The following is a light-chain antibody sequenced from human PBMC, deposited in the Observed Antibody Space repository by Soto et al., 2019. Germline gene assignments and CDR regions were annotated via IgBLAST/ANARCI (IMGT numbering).Light chain of an antibody. J-gene: IGKJ1*01. CDR2: LTS. CDR3: LQHNSYPRT. V-gene: IGKV1-9*01. Sequence: DIQMTQSPSTLSASVGDRFTISCRASQGISSYLAWYQQKPGKAPKLLIYLTSTLQSGVPSRFSGSGSGTDFTLTISSLQPEDFATSYCLQHNSYPRTFGQGTKVDI. CDR1: QGISSY.